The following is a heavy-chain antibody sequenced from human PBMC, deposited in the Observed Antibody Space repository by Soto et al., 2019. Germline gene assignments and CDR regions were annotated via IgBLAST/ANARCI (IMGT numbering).Heavy chain of an antibody. J-gene: IGHJ4*02. CDR1: GGTFSSYA. V-gene: IGHV1-69*13. Sequence: SVKVSCKASGGTFSSYAISWVRQAPGQGLEWMGGIIPIFGTANYAQKFQGRVTITADESTSTAYMELSSLRSEDTAVYYCARRVGQNYYDSSGCFDYWGQGTLVTVYS. CDR3: ARRVGQNYYDSSGCFDY. CDR2: IIPIFGTA. D-gene: IGHD3-22*01.